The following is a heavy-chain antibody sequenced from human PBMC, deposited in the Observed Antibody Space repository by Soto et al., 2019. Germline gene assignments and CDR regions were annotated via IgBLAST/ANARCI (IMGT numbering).Heavy chain of an antibody. CDR3: ARGPPNTY. Sequence: QLQLQESGSGLVKPSQTLSLTCAVSGCSISSGGYSWSWIRQPPGKGLEWIGYIYHSGSTYYNPSLKSRVTMAGARTKNQFSLKLSSVNAADTSVYYCARGPPNTYWGQGTLVTVSS. J-gene: IGHJ4*02. CDR2: IYHSGST. CDR1: GCSISSGGYS. V-gene: IGHV4-30-2*01. D-gene: IGHD2-8*01.